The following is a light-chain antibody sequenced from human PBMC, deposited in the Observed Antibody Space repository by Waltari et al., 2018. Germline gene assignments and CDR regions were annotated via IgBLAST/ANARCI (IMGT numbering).Light chain of an antibody. CDR3: SSYAGNRSVV. CDR1: SSDVGRYTL. V-gene: IGLV2-23*02. Sequence: QSALTQPASVSGSPGQSITVSCTGTSSDVGRYTLVSWYQQHPGKAPKLLIFEVSQLPSGISNRFSGSKSGNTASLTVSGLQAEDGADYYCSSYAGNRSVVFGGGTKLTVL. CDR2: EVS. J-gene: IGLJ2*01.